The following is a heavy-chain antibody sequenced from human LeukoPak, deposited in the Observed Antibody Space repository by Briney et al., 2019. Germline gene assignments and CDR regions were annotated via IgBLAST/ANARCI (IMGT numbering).Heavy chain of an antibody. Sequence: SETLSLSCTASGGSVSSESYNWSRHPQAPGMELVWIVYIFNSGSSNYNPSLKSRVTISVDTSKNQFSLKLNSVTAADTAQYHCARGVGGVREGFDIWGQGTMVTVSS. D-gene: IGHD3-16*01. V-gene: IGHV4-61*01. CDR1: GGSVSSESYN. J-gene: IGHJ3*02. CDR2: IFNSGSS. CDR3: ARGVGGVREGFDI.